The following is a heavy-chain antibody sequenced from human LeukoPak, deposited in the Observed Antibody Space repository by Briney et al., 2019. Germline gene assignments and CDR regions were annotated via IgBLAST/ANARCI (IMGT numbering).Heavy chain of an antibody. V-gene: IGHV3-23*01. D-gene: IGHD1-14*01. CDR1: GLTFSSDA. J-gene: IGHJ5*02. CDR3: AKGSAGTTRRFDP. CDR2: ITAGGSGT. Sequence: GGSLRLSCAASGLTFSSDAMSWVRLVPGKGLEWISSITAGGSGTEYADSVKGRFIISRDNSKNTLYLQMNSLRAEDTGIFYCAKGSAGTTRRFDPWGQGTLVTVSS.